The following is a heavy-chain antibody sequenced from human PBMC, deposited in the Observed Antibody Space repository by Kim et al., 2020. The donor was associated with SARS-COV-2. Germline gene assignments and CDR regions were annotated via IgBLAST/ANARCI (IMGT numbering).Heavy chain of an antibody. CDR2: ST. D-gene: IGHD4-17*01. V-gene: IGHV4-39*01. J-gene: IGHJ5*02. CDR3: ARHGDYGDYP. Sequence: STNHNPSLKSRVTRSVDTAQNQFSLKLSAVTAADTAVYYCARHGDYGDYPWGQGTLVTVSS.